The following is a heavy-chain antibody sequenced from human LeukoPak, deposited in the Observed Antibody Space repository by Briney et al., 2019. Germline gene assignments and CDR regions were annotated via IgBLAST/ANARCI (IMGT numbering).Heavy chain of an antibody. Sequence: PGGSLRLSCAASGFTFSDYYMSWIRQPPGKGLEWIGYIYYSGSTNYNPSLKSRVTISVDTSKNQFSLKLSSVTAADTAMYYCARGVGKPWGQGTLVTVSS. CDR1: GFTFSDYY. J-gene: IGHJ4*02. D-gene: IGHD1-26*01. CDR3: ARGVGKP. CDR2: IYYSGST. V-gene: IGHV4-59*01.